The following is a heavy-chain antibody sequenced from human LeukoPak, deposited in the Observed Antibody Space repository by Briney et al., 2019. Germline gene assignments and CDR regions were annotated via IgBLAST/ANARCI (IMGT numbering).Heavy chain of an antibody. V-gene: IGHV4-34*01. CDR3: ARIWPDL. CDR1: GESFSGYF. CDR2: INHSGYT. J-gene: IGHJ2*01. D-gene: IGHD3-10*01. Sequence: PSETLSLTCAVYGESFSGYFWSWIRRPPGKGLEWIGEINHSGYTNYNPSLKSRVTISVDTSKKQFSLKLNSVTAADTAVYYCARIWPDLWGRGTLVTVSS.